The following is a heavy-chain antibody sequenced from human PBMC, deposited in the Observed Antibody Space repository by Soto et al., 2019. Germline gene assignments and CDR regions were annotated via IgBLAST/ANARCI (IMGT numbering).Heavy chain of an antibody. Sequence: ASVKVSCKASGYMFSDYAIHWVRQAPGQRLEWMGWINDGNGNTKYSEKFQGRVTMTRDTSASTAYMEMSSLTSEDTAVYYCARNGIAARQGYYYYYYMDVWG. D-gene: IGHD6-6*01. CDR1: GYMFSDYA. CDR3: ARNGIAARQGYYYYYYMDV. CDR2: INDGNGNT. V-gene: IGHV1-3*01. J-gene: IGHJ6*03.